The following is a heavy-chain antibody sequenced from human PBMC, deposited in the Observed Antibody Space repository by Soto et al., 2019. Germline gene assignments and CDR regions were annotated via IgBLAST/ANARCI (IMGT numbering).Heavy chain of an antibody. D-gene: IGHD3-16*02. CDR2: IYSGGGT. CDR3: AKDAVDYDYVWGSYRYTTYYFDY. Sequence: GGSLRLSCAASGFTVSSNYMSWVRQAPGKGLEWVSVIYSGGGTYYADSVKGRFTISRDNSKNTLYLQMNSLRAEDTAVYYCAKDAVDYDYVWGSYRYTTYYFDYWGQGTLVTVSS. V-gene: IGHV3-66*01. J-gene: IGHJ4*02. CDR1: GFTVSSNY.